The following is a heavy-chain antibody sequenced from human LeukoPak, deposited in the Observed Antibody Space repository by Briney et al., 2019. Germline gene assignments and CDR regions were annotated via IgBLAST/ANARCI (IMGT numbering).Heavy chain of an antibody. CDR3: ARVPGGCSGGSCYVYYYYGMDV. J-gene: IGHJ6*02. D-gene: IGHD2-15*01. Sequence: GGSLRLSCAASGFTFSSYAMSWVRQTPGKGLEWLSSISGSGINTYYADSVKGRFTISRDNAKNSLYLQMNSLRAEDTAVYYCARVPGGCSGGSCYVYYYYGMDVWGQGTTVTVSS. V-gene: IGHV3-21*01. CDR2: ISGSGINT. CDR1: GFTFSSYA.